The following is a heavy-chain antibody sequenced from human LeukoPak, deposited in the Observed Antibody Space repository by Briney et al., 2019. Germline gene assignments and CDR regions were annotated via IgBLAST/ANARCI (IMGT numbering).Heavy chain of an antibody. CDR1: GFTFSDYY. D-gene: IGHD2-21*01. J-gene: IGHJ6*03. CDR2: ISSSGSTI. CDR3: ARGSIVVYYYYMDV. V-gene: IGHV3-11*01. Sequence: PGGSLRLSCAASGFTFSDYYMSWIRQAPGKGLEWVSYISSSGSTIYYADSVKGRFTISRDNAKNSLYLQMNSLRAEDTAVYYCARGSIVVYYYYMDVWGKGTTVTVSS.